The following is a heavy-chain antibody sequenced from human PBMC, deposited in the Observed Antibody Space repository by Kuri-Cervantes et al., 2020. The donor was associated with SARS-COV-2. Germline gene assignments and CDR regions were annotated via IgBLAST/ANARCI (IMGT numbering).Heavy chain of an antibody. CDR2: ISSSSSYI. D-gene: IGHD3-10*01. Sequence: GGSLRLSCAASGFTFSSYSMNWVRQAPGEGLEWVSSISSSSSYIYYADSVKGRFTISRDNAKNSLYLQMNSLRAEDTAVYYCARLNYYGSGSYDYWGQGNLVTVSS. CDR1: GFTFSSYS. V-gene: IGHV3-21*01. CDR3: ARLNYYGSGSYDY. J-gene: IGHJ4*02.